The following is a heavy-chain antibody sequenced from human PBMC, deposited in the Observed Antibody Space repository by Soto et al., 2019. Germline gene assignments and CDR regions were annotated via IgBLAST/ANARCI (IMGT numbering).Heavy chain of an antibody. J-gene: IGHJ4*02. CDR3: AKDSNKYSSSLRGRYFDY. CDR1: GFPFSSYV. Sequence: EVQLLESGGGLVQRGGSLRVSCAASGFPFSSYVMAWVRQAPGKGLEGVSGISGGGSNTFYADSVKGRFTISRDNSKNTLLLQMNSLGAEDTAVYYCAKDSNKYSSSLRGRYFDYWGQGIGVTVSS. D-gene: IGHD4-4*01. CDR2: ISGGGSNT. V-gene: IGHV3-23*01.